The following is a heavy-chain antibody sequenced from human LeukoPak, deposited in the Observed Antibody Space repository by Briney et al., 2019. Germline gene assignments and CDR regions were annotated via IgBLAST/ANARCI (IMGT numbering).Heavy chain of an antibody. Sequence: GGSLRLSCAASGFSFSTYVMHWVRQAPGKGLDWVALIWDDGNNKYYADSVKGRFTISRDNSKNTLYLQMNSLRAEDTAVYYCAKASELGRGYFHYWGQGTLVTVSS. V-gene: IGHV3-33*06. D-gene: IGHD7-27*01. J-gene: IGHJ4*02. CDR3: AKASELGRGYFHY. CDR1: GFSFSTYV. CDR2: IWDDGNNK.